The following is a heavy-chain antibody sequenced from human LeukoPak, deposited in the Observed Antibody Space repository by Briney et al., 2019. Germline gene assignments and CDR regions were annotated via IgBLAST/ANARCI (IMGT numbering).Heavy chain of an antibody. D-gene: IGHD6-19*01. Sequence: PGGSLRLSCAASGFTFSDYYMSWVRQAPGKGLEWVSAISGSGGSTYYADSVKGRFTISRDNSKNTLYLQMNSLRAEDTAVYYCAKDAGGPYSSVVLYYFDYWGQGTLVTVSS. J-gene: IGHJ4*02. CDR1: GFTFSDYY. CDR2: ISGSGGST. CDR3: AKDAGGPYSSVVLYYFDY. V-gene: IGHV3-23*01.